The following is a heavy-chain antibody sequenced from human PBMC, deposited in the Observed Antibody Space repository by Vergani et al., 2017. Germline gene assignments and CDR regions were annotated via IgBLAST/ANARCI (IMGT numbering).Heavy chain of an antibody. J-gene: IGHJ4*02. V-gene: IGHV3-15*01. D-gene: IGHD1-26*01. CDR3: TTRTKWELRDYFDY. CDR2: IRPNTGGETT. CDR1: GFTFSSAW. Sequence: EVQPVESGGGLVKPGGSLRLSCTTSGFTFSSAWMSWVRQAPGKGLEWVARIRPNTGGETTDYAAPVKGRFTISRNDSKHTLYLQMNSLKTEDTAVYYCTTRTKWELRDYFDYWSQGTLVTVSS.